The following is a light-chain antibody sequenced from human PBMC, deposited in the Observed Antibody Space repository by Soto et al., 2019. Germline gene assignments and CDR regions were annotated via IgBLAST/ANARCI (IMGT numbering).Light chain of an antibody. CDR2: DVS. V-gene: IGKV1-5*01. Sequence: DIQMTQSPSTLSASVGDRVIITCRASQTVERWMAWYQQKPGKAPKLLISDVSTLERGVPSRFSGSGSATEFTLTISGLQSDDFATYYCQQYKDYVWTFGQGTKV. CDR1: QTVERW. J-gene: IGKJ1*01. CDR3: QQYKDYVWT.